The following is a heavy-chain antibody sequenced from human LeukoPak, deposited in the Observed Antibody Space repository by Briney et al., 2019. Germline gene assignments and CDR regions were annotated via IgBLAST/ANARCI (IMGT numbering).Heavy chain of an antibody. CDR1: GYSFTDYY. Sequence: ASVKVSCEASGYSFTDYYMHWVRQAPGQGLEWMGWISPRSGDTSYAQKFQGRVTMTRDTSINTVDMDLSGLTSDDTAVFYCARGREIHGGSDTKLDDYWGQGTLVTVSS. J-gene: IGHJ4*02. D-gene: IGHD3-10*01. CDR2: ISPRSGDT. V-gene: IGHV1-2*02. CDR3: ARGREIHGGSDTKLDDY.